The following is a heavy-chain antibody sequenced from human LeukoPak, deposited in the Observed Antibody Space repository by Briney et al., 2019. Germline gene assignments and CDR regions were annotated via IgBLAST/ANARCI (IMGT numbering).Heavy chain of an antibody. D-gene: IGHD3-10*01. CDR1: GGSISSYY. CDR2: IYYSGCT. Sequence: SETLSLTCTVSGGSISSYYWSWIRQPPGKGLEWIGYIYYSGCTNYNPSLKSRVTISVDTSKNQFSLKLSSVTAADTAVYYCARRVRNNWFDPWGQGTLVTVSS. CDR3: ARRVRNNWFDP. J-gene: IGHJ5*02. V-gene: IGHV4-59*01.